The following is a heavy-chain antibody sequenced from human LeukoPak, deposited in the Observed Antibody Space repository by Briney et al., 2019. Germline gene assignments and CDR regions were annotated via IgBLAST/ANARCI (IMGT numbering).Heavy chain of an antibody. CDR3: AKAPMAGTQCYDP. Sequence: GRSLRLSCAASGFTFNTHVMNWVRQAPGKGLEWVAAIDGSGGRSYYADSVKKAPFTISRDNSKNTLYLQINSLLPEDTAIYYCAKAPMAGTQCYDPWGQGTLVIVSS. CDR2: IDGSGGRS. J-gene: IGHJ5*02. CDR1: GFTFNTHV. D-gene: IGHD6-19*01. V-gene: IGHV3-23*01.